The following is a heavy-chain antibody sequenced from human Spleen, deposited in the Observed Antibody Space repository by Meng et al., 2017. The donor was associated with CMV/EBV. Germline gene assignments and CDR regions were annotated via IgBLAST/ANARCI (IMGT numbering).Heavy chain of an antibody. Sequence: GGSLRLSCAASGFTFSSFDMSWVRQAPGKGLEWVSTISDSAEHTYNADSVRGRFTISRDNSKNTLYLQMNSLRAEDTAVYYCAKVFRRDIVVVPAVVGTSSREFDYWGQGTLVTVSS. CDR1: GFTFSSFD. CDR3: AKVFRRDIVVVPAVVGTSSREFDY. J-gene: IGHJ4*02. V-gene: IGHV3-23*01. CDR2: ISDSAEHT. D-gene: IGHD2-2*01.